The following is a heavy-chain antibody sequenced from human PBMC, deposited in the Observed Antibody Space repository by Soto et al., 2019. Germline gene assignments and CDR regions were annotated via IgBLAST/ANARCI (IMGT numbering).Heavy chain of an antibody. Sequence: QVPLVQSGAEVKKPGASVKVSCKASGGTFSSYTISWVRQAPGHGLEWMVRIIPILGIANYAQKVHGRVTNTSDKSTSTAYMELRSLSSEDTAVYYCARGRGYSGYDFDIDDYGMDVWGQANTVTVSS. CDR2: IIPILGIA. D-gene: IGHD5-12*01. J-gene: IGHJ6*02. V-gene: IGHV1-69*02. CDR1: GGTFSSYT. CDR3: ARGRGYSGYDFDIDDYGMDV.